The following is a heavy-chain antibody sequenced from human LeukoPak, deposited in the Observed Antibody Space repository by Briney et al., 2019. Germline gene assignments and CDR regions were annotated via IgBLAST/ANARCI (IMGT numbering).Heavy chain of an antibody. J-gene: IGHJ4*02. CDR3: ARVMVRGLNPCFDY. Sequence: GGSLRLSCAASGFTFSNYFMSWVRQAPGKGLEWVPAVTGSGGDTYYSDSAKGRFTISRDNSKNTLFLQMNSLRVEDTAVYYCARVMVRGLNPCFDYWGQGALVTVSS. CDR1: GFTFSNYF. CDR2: VTGSGGDT. V-gene: IGHV3-23*01. D-gene: IGHD3-10*01.